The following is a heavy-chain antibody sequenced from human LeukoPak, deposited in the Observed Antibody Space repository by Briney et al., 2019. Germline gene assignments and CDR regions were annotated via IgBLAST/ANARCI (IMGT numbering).Heavy chain of an antibody. CDR3: AKGSASSRPYYFDY. Sequence: GGSLRLSCAASGFAFSSYWLHWVRQAPGKGLVWVSRVNSDGSSTNYADSVEGRFTVSRDNSKNTLDLQMSSLRAEDTAVYYCAKGSASSRPYYFDYWSQGALVTVSS. D-gene: IGHD2-15*01. V-gene: IGHV3-74*01. CDR2: VNSDGSST. J-gene: IGHJ4*02. CDR1: GFAFSSYW.